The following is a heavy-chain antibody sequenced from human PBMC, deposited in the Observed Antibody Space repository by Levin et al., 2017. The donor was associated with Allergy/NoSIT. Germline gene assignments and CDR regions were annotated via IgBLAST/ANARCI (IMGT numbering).Heavy chain of an antibody. CDR1: CSHCRNSA. CDR3: VKENFPGIDVTLLVH. D-gene: IGHD2-15*01. V-gene: IGHV3-30-3*01. J-gene: IGHJ4*02. CDR2: LSFPFFPS. Sequence: LSFSSSCSHCRNSALHRVRQAPGLFLSFFSLLSFPFFPSYSSDSVKGRFTISRDNSKNTVSLQMNSLRTEDTAMYYCVKENFPGIDVTLLVHWGQGTLVTVSS.